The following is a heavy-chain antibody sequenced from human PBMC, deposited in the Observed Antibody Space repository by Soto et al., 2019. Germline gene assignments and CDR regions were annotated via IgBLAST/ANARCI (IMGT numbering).Heavy chain of an antibody. Sequence: QVQLVESGGDMIQAGTSLRLSCTGSGFTFNSRSLHWVRQGPDKGLEWVAVVSFDGKVTYYADSVKGRFTVSRDNSKNTIYLQANSLMAEDTAVYYCAREHYGDSQYFDYWGQGTPVTVSS. CDR1: GFTFNSRS. V-gene: IGHV3-30*04. CDR3: AREHYGDSQYFDY. D-gene: IGHD2-21*02. J-gene: IGHJ4*02. CDR2: VSFDGKVT.